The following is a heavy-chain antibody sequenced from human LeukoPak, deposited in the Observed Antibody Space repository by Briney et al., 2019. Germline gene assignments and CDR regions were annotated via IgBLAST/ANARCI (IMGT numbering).Heavy chain of an antibody. CDR1: GFTFDDYG. CDR3: VREVLLDYSFYYMDV. Sequence: GGSLRLSCAASGFTFDDYGMSWVRQAPGKGLEWVSGINWNGGSTGYADSVKGRFTISRDNAKNSLYLQMNSLRAEDTALYYCVREVLLDYSFYYMDVWGKGTTVTVSS. CDR2: INWNGGST. D-gene: IGHD3-10*01. V-gene: IGHV3-20*04. J-gene: IGHJ6*03.